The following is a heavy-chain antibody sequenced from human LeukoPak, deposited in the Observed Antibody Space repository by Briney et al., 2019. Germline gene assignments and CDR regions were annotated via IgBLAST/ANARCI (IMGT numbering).Heavy chain of an antibody. J-gene: IGHJ4*02. CDR1: GGSISSYF. D-gene: IGHD6-19*01. V-gene: IGHV4-59*08. Sequence: SETLSLTCTVSGGSISSYFWSWIRQPPGNRLEWIGFIYYSGSTNYNPSLKSRVTISVDMSKNQFSLNLNSVTAADTAVYHCARAEGIAVSNFDYWGQGTLVTVSS. CDR3: ARAEGIAVSNFDY. CDR2: IYYSGST.